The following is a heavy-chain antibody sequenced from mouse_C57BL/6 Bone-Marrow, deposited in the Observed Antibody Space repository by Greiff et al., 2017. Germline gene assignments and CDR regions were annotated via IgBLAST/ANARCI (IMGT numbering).Heavy chain of an antibody. D-gene: IGHD3-1*01. CDR1: GYSFTDYN. CDR2: INPDNGTT. CDR3: ARSGDY. Sequence: EVQLQQSGPELVKPGASVKISCKASGYSFTDYNMNWVKQSHGKSLEWIGVINPDNGTTSYTPKFKGKATLTVDQSSSTAYMQLNRLTSEDSAVYYGARSGDYWGQGTTLTVSS. J-gene: IGHJ2*01. V-gene: IGHV1-39*01.